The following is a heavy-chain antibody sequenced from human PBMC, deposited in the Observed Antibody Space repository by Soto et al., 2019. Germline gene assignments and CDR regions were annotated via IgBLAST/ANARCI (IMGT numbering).Heavy chain of an antibody. CDR3: ARRMLPPSDSSWYPDGYYYYGMDV. Sequence: PGGSLRLSCAASGFTFSSYAMSWVRQAPGKGLEWVSAISGSGGSTYYADSVKGRFTISRDNSKNTLYLQMNSLRAEDTAVYYCARRMLPPSDSSWYPDGYYYYGMDVWGQGTTVTVSS. CDR1: GFTFSSYA. CDR2: ISGSGGST. V-gene: IGHV3-23*01. J-gene: IGHJ6*02. D-gene: IGHD6-13*01.